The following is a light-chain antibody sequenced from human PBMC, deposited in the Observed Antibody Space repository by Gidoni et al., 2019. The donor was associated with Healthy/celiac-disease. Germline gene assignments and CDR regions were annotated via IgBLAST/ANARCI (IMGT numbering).Light chain of an antibody. Sequence: QSALTQPASVSGSPGQSITIPCTGTNSYVGGYNYVSWYQHHPGKAPKRMIYDVSNRPSGVSNRFSGSKSGNTASLTISGLQAEDEADYYCSSYTSSSTPCVVFGGGTKLTVL. CDR3: SSYTSSSTPCVV. V-gene: IGLV2-14*03. CDR2: DVS. CDR1: NSYVGGYNY. J-gene: IGLJ2*01.